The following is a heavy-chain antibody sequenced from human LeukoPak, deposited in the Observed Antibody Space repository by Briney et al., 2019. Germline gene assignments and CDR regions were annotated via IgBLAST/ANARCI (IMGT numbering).Heavy chain of an antibody. J-gene: IGHJ4*02. CDR1: GGSMSPYH. D-gene: IGHD6-19*01. CDR3: ARAVSGRFDY. Sequence: PSETLSLTCTVSGGSMSPYHWGWIRQPPGKGLEWTGYIYYSGSTNYNPSLNSRVTISVDTSKNQFSLRLSSVTAVDTAIYYCARAVSGRFDYWGQGTLATVSS. CDR2: IYYSGST. V-gene: IGHV4-59*08.